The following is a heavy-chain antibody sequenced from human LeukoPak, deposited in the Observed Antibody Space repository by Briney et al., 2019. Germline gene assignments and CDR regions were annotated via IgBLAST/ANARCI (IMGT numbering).Heavy chain of an antibody. CDR1: GFTFSSYW. D-gene: IGHD3-22*01. V-gene: IGHV3-7*01. J-gene: IGHJ5*02. Sequence: PGGSLRLSCAASGFTFSSYWMSWVRQAPGGGLEWVANIKQDGSEKYYVDSVKGRFTISRDNAKNSLYLQMNSLRAEDTAVYYCAREWTTNYYDSSGYYPNWFDPWGQGTLVTVSS. CDR2: IKQDGSEK. CDR3: AREWTTNYYDSSGYYPNWFDP.